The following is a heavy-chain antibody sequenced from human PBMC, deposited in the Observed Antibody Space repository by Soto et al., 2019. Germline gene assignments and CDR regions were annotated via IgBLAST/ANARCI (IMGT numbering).Heavy chain of an antibody. V-gene: IGHV3-23*01. Sequence: EVQQLESGGGLVQPGGSLRLSCAASGFTFSSYAMSWVRQAPGKGLEWVSSITGSAGSTYYADSVKGRFTISRDNSKNTLYLQMNSLRAEDTAVYYCAKDRNRWLRFDLGYWGQGTLVTVSS. D-gene: IGHD5-12*01. CDR2: ITGSAGST. CDR3: AKDRNRWLRFDLGY. CDR1: GFTFSSYA. J-gene: IGHJ4*02.